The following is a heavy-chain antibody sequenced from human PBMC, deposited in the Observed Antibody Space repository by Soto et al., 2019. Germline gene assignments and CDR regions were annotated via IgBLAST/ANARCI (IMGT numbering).Heavy chain of an antibody. CDR3: AKSGVGYYYMDV. CDR2: MNPNSGNT. J-gene: IGHJ6*03. D-gene: IGHD3-10*01. CDR1: GYTFTGYY. V-gene: IGHV1-8*02. Sequence: ASVKVSCKASGYTFTGYYMHWVRQAPGQGLEWMGWMNPNSGNTGYAQKFQGRVTMTRNTSISTAYMELSSLRSEDTAVYYCAKSGVGYYYMDVWGKGTTVTVSS.